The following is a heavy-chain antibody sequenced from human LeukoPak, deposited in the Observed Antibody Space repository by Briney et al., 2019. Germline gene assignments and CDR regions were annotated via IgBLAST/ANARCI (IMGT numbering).Heavy chain of an antibody. CDR1: GFTFRSYA. CDR3: ARDNRRSGTTWVYLDY. D-gene: IGHD1-1*01. Sequence: GGSPRLSCAGSGFTFRSYAMHWVRQAPGKGLEWVAVISYDGSNEYYADSVKGRFTISRDNSKNTVDLQMNSLRVEDTAVYYCARDNRRSGTTWVYLDYWGQGTLVTVSS. J-gene: IGHJ4*02. CDR2: ISYDGSNE. V-gene: IGHV3-30*04.